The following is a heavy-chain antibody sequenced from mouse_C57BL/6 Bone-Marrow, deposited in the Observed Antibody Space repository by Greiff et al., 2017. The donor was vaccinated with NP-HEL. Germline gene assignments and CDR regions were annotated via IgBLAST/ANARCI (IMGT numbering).Heavy chain of an antibody. CDR1: GYAFTNYL. CDR2: INPGSGGT. CDR3: ARRTSMDY. Sequence: VQLQQSGAELVRPGTSVKVSCKASGYAFTNYLIEWVKQRPGQGLEWIGVINPGSGGTNYNEKLKGKATLTADKSSSTAYMQLSSLTSEDSAVYFCARRTSMDYWGQGTSVTVSS. V-gene: IGHV1-54*01. J-gene: IGHJ4*01.